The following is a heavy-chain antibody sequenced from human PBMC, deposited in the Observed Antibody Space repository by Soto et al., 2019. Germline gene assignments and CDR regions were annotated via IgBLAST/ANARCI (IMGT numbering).Heavy chain of an antibody. D-gene: IGHD2-15*01. CDR2: VSGSSTTK. CDR1: GFTFSSYS. Sequence: EVPLVESGGGLVQPGGSLRLSCAASGFTFSSYSMNWVRQAPGKGLEWVSSVSGSSTTKYYADSVKGRFTSSRDNSKNSPYLQMNSLRAEDTAVYYCARHGCSGSNCLNWFDPWGQGALVTVSS. V-gene: IGHV3-48*01. CDR3: ARHGCSGSNCLNWFDP. J-gene: IGHJ5*02.